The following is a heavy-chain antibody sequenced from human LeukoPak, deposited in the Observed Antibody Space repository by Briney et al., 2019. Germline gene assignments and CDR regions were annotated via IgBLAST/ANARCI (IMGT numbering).Heavy chain of an antibody. CDR3: ASVRAYSSAQGIDY. Sequence: GGSLRLSCAASGFTFSSYSMSWVRQAPGKGLEWVSYITGSSSTIYYADSVKGRFTISRDNAKNTLYLQMNSLRDEDTAVYYCASVRAYSSAQGIDYWGQGTLVTVSS. CDR2: ITGSSSTI. D-gene: IGHD6-25*01. CDR1: GFTFSSYS. V-gene: IGHV3-48*02. J-gene: IGHJ4*02.